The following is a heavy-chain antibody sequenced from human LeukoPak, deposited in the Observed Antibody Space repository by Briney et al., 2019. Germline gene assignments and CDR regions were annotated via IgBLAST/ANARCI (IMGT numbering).Heavy chain of an antibody. J-gene: IGHJ5*02. D-gene: IGHD1-7*01. Sequence: PSETLSLTCTVSGDSISSFYWSWIRQAPGKGLECIGFIYINGDTSYNPSLKGRATLSLDTSKNQFSLRLTSVTAADTAVYYCAKTARTFASWGAGTLVTVSS. CDR1: GDSISSFY. V-gene: IGHV4-4*09. CDR3: AKTARTFAS. CDR2: IYINGDT.